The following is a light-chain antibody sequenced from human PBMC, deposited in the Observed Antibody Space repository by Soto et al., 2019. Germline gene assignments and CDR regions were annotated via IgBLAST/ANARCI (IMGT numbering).Light chain of an antibody. Sequence: SYELTQPPSVSVAPGKTARITCGGNNIGSKSVHWYQQKPGQAPVLVIYYDSDRPSGIPERFSGSNSGNTATLTISRVEAGDEADYYCQVWDSSSGNWVFGGGTTLTVL. V-gene: IGLV3-21*04. CDR2: YDS. J-gene: IGLJ3*02. CDR3: QVWDSSSGNWV. CDR1: NIGSKS.